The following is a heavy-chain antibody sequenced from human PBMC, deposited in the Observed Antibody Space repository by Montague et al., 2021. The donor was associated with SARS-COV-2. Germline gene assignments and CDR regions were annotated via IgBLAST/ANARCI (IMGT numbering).Heavy chain of an antibody. CDR3: ATTRGSTFGYAS. J-gene: IGHJ5*02. CDR2: IYPRDSDT. Sequence: QSGAEVKAPGESLTISCENSGYTFPTYWIGWVRQMPGKGLQWVGIIYPRDSDTRYSPSFAGQVTISADTSMNTAYLPWSSLKASDSGMYYCATTRGSTFGYASWGQGTLVTVSS. CDR1: GYTFPTYW. V-gene: IGHV5-51*01. D-gene: IGHD2/OR15-2a*01.